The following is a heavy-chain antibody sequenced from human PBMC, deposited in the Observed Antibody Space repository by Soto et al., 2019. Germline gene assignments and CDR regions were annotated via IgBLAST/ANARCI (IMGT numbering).Heavy chain of an antibody. D-gene: IGHD3-16*01. CDR1: GFTFSNYW. Sequence: EMQLVESGGGLVQPGGSLRLSCAASGFTFSNYWMHWVRQAPGKGPVWVSRINTDGSTTNYADSVKGRFTIARDNGKNPLYLQTNSLGAKDTAIYYCGRDLGGYASQWGQGTLVTVPS. CDR2: INTDGSTT. J-gene: IGHJ4*02. CDR3: GRDLGGYASQ. V-gene: IGHV3-74*01.